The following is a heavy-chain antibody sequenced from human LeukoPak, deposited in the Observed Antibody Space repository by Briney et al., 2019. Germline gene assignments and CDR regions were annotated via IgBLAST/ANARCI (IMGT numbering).Heavy chain of an antibody. Sequence: ASVKVSCKASGGTFSSYAISWVRQAPGQGLEWMGGIIPIFGTANYAQKFQGRVTITADESMSTAYMELSSLRSEDTAMYYCARSGYDSPPYYYYGMDVWGQGTTVTVSS. V-gene: IGHV1-69*13. J-gene: IGHJ6*02. CDR1: GGTFSSYA. CDR3: ARSGYDSPPYYYYGMDV. D-gene: IGHD5-12*01. CDR2: IIPIFGTA.